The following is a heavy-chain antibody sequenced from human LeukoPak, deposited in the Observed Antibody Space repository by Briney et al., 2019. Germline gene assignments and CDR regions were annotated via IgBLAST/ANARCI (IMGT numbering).Heavy chain of an antibody. CDR3: AREGPGSSWYRSYQYFQH. CDR2: INHSGST. J-gene: IGHJ1*01. Sequence: SETLSLTCAVYGGSFSGYYWSWIRQPPGKGLEWIGEINHSGSTNYNPSLKSRVTISVDTSKNQFSLKLSSVTAAGTAVYYCAREGPGSSWYRSYQYFQHWGQGTLVTVSS. CDR1: GGSFSGYY. V-gene: IGHV4-34*01. D-gene: IGHD6-13*01.